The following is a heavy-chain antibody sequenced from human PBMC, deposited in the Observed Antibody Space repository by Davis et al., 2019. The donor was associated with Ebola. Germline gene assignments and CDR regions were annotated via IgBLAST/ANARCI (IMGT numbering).Heavy chain of an antibody. J-gene: IGHJ6*02. CDR2: IWYDGSNK. D-gene: IGHD6-13*01. Sequence: GESLKISCAASGFTFSSYAMYWVRQAPGKGLEWVAVIWYDGSNKYYADSVKGRFTISRDNSKNTLYLQMNSLRAEDTAVYYCARDPTQYSSRLVYGMDVWGQGTTVTVS. CDR1: GFTFSSYA. V-gene: IGHV3-33*08. CDR3: ARDPTQYSSRLVYGMDV.